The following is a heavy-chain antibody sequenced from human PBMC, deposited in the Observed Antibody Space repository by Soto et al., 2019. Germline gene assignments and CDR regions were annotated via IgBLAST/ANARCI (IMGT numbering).Heavy chain of an antibody. CDR2: IYYSGST. CDR1: GGSISSSSYY. D-gene: IGHD3-22*01. V-gene: IGHV4-39*01. CDR3: ARPNNYYDSSGAFDY. J-gene: IGHJ4*02. Sequence: SETLSLTCTVSGGSISSSSYYWGWIRQPPGKGLEWIGSIYYSGSTYYNPSLKSRVTISVDTSKNQFSLKLSSVTAADMAVYYCARPNNYYDSSGAFDYWGQGTLVTVS.